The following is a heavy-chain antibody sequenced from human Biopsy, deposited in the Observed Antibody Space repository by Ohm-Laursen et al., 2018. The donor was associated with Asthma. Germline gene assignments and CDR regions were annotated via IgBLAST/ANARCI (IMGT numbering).Heavy chain of an antibody. CDR3: ARAVDYSRYYGIDV. CDR2: ISVYNGNT. V-gene: IGHV1-18*01. CDR1: VYTFNSAG. D-gene: IGHD3-10*01. Sequence: GSSAKVSCKASVYTFNSAGITWVRQAPGQVLEWMGWISVYNGNTKVAQKLQDRVTMITDTSTSTAYMELRSLRSDDTAVYFCARAVDYSRYYGIDVWGQGTTVTVS. J-gene: IGHJ6*02.